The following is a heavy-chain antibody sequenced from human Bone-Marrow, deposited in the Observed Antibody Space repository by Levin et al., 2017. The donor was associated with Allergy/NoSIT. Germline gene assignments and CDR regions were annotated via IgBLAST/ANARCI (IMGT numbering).Heavy chain of an antibody. V-gene: IGHV1-69*13. CDR1: GYHFNNYP. CDR3: ARGTITDISAYYYYSDY. D-gene: IGHD3-22*01. CDR2: VFPHFGTR. J-gene: IGHJ4*02. Sequence: SVKVSCKASGYHFNNYPISWVRQAPRQGLEWMGGVFPHFGTRTYAPGFQDRLTITADESAETAYMELSSLKSEDTAVYYCARGTITDISAYYYYSDYWGQGTLVTVSS.